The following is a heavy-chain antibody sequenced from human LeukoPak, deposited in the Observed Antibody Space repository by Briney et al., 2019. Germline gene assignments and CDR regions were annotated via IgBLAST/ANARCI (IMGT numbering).Heavy chain of an antibody. CDR3: ARLRRLRDDYVWGSYRPPLDYFDY. CDR1: GGSISSYY. D-gene: IGHD3-16*02. Sequence: PSETLSLTCTVSGGSISSYYWSWIRQPAGKGLEWIGRIYTSGSTNYNPSLKSRVTISVDTSKNQFSLKLSSVTAADTAVYYCARLRRLRDDYVWGSYRPPLDYFDYWGQGTLVTVSS. CDR2: IYTSGST. V-gene: IGHV4-4*07. J-gene: IGHJ4*02.